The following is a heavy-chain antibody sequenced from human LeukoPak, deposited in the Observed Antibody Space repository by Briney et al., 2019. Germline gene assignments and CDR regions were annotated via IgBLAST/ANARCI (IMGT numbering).Heavy chain of an antibody. CDR3: ARGSLRFGWKCPFDY. D-gene: IGHD3-9*01. CDR2: INPSSGSA. J-gene: IGHJ4*02. Sequence: ASVKVSCKASGYTFTDNYIHLVRQAPGQGLEWMGWINPSSGSAHFAQKSQGRVTMPGDTSISTAYMELSRLRSDDTAVYYCARGSLRFGWKCPFDYWGQGTLVTVSS. V-gene: IGHV1-2*02. CDR1: GYTFTDNY.